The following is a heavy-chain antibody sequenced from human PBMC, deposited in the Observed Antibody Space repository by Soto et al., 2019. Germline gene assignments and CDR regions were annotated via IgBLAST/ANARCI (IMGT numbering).Heavy chain of an antibody. CDR2: MKSKTDGGTT. CDR3: TTDSDITMTGVRFDY. D-gene: IGHD3-22*01. CDR1: GFAFSNAW. Sequence: EVQLVESGGGLVKPGGSLRLSCAASGFAFSNAWINWVRQAPGKGLEWVGRMKSKTDGGTTDFAAPVRGRFAISRDDSKNMVYMQMNSLKTEDTAVYYCTTDSDITMTGVRFDYWGHGTLVTVSS. V-gene: IGHV3-15*07. J-gene: IGHJ4*01.